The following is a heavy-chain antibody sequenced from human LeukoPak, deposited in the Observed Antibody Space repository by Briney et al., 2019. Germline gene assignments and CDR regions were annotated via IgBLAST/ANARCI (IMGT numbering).Heavy chain of an antibody. V-gene: IGHV1-2*02. CDR2: INPYSGAT. CDR3: ARDYPDSSGSSYMDV. Sequence: ASVKVSCKASGYTFTDHYMHWVRQAPGQGLEWMGWINPYSGATLYAQSFQGRVTLTRDTSISTACMDLSRLRSDDMAVYYCARDYPDSSGSSYMDVWAKGTTVTVSS. D-gene: IGHD6-25*01. J-gene: IGHJ6*03. CDR1: GYTFTDHY.